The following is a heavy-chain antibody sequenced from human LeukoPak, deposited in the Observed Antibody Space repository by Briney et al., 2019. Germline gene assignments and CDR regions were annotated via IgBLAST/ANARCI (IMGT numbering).Heavy chain of an antibody. D-gene: IGHD2-2*01. Sequence: GGSLRLSFAASGFTLSSSDMHWVRQPTGQGRGWVSSISSSSSYIYSADSVKGRFTISRDNAKNSLYLQMNSLRAEATAVYYCAREGGTAAIRGNWFDPWGLGTLVTVSS. J-gene: IGHJ5*02. CDR2: ISSSSSYI. CDR3: AREGGTAAIRGNWFDP. CDR1: GFTLSSSD. V-gene: IGHV3-21*01.